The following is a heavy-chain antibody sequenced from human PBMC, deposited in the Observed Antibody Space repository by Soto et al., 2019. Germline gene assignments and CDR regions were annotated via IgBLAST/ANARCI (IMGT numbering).Heavy chain of an antibody. CDR1: GFTFSSYA. CDR3: ARAGCDGGSCCTLVGLRYGMDV. D-gene: IGHD2-15*01. Sequence: QVQLVESGGGVVQPGRSLRLSCAASGFTFSSYAMHWVRQAPGKGLEWVAVISYDGSNKYYADSVKGRCTISRDNSKNTLYLQMNSLRAEDTAVYYCARAGCDGGSCCTLVGLRYGMDVWGQGTTVTVSS. CDR2: ISYDGSNK. V-gene: IGHV3-30-3*01. J-gene: IGHJ6*01.